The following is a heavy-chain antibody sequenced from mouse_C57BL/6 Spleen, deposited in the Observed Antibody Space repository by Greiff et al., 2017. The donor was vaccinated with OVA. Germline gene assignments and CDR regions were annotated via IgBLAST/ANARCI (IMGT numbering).Heavy chain of an antibody. CDR2: IYPSDSET. CDR3: ARSFYDYEGATGRDY. D-gene: IGHD2-4*01. V-gene: IGHV1-61*01. J-gene: IGHJ4*01. CDR1: GYTFTSYW. Sequence: QVQLQQPGAELVRPGSSVKLSCKASGYTFTSYWMDWVKQRPGQGLEWIGNIYPSDSETHYNQKFKDKATLTVDKSSSTAYMQLSSLTSEDSAVYYCARSFYDYEGATGRDYWGQGTSVTVSS.